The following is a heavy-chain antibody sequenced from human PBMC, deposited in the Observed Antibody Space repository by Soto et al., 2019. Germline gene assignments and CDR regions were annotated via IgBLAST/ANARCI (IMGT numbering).Heavy chain of an antibody. CDR1: GGSISSSNW. CDR2: IYHSGST. V-gene: IGHV4-4*02. J-gene: IGHJ4*02. D-gene: IGHD3-9*01. CDR3: ATSLRYSYYFDH. Sequence: PSETLSLTCAVSGGSISSSNWWSWVRQPPGKGLEWIGEIYHSGSTNYNPSLKSRVTISVDKSKNQFSLKLSSVTAADTAVYYCATSLRYSYYFDHWGQGTLVTVSS.